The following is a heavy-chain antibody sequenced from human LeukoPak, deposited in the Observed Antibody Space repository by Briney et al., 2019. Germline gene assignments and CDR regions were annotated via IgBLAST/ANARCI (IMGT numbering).Heavy chain of an antibody. Sequence: SETLSLTCAVYGGSFSGYYWSWIRQPPGKGLEWIREINHSGSTNYNPSLKSRVTISVDTSKNQFSLKLSSVTAADTAVYYCAREGNIVVGDYYYMDVWGKGTTVTVSS. D-gene: IGHD2-2*01. CDR3: AREGNIVVGDYYYMDV. J-gene: IGHJ6*03. CDR2: INHSGST. CDR1: GGSFSGYY. V-gene: IGHV4-34*01.